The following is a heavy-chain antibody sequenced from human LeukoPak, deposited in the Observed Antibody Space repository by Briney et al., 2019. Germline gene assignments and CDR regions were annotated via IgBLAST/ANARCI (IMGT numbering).Heavy chain of an antibody. Sequence: GGSLRLSCAASGFTFSNFWMHWVRQAPGKGLVWVSRIKSDGSSTTYAGSVQGRFTISRDNAKNTLYLQMNSLRAEDTGVYYCTRDYSYGSFDYWGQGTLVTVSS. CDR2: IKSDGSST. CDR1: GFTFSNFW. V-gene: IGHV3-74*01. D-gene: IGHD5-18*01. CDR3: TRDYSYGSFDY. J-gene: IGHJ4*02.